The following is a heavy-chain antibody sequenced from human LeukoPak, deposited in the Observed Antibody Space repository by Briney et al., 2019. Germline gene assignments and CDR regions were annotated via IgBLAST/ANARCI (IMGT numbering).Heavy chain of an antibody. CDR3: AKGKHIYNN. J-gene: IGHJ4*02. V-gene: IGHV3-11*01. CDR1: GFIFSDYY. D-gene: IGHD1-1*01. Sequence: PGGSLRLSCAASGFIFSDYYMTWLRQAPGKGLEWVSYISSSGSTIYSADSVKGRFTISRDNANNSLYLQMNSRKAEDTALYYCAKGKHIYNNWGQGTLVTVSS. CDR2: ISSSGSTI.